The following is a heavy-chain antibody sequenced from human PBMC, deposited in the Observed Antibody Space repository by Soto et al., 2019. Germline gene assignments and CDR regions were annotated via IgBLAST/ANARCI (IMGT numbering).Heavy chain of an antibody. J-gene: IGHJ4*02. Sequence: EVQLLESWGGLVQPGGSLRLSCAGSGFTFRAYTMAWVRQAPGTGLEWVSGIDGRDGTYYAASVQGRFNISRDSSRNTLFLQMNSLRPDDTAVYYCAKTGPVTARIRFDYWGQGALVTVSS. CDR1: GFTFRAYT. CDR3: AKTGPVTARIRFDY. V-gene: IGHV3-23*01. CDR2: IDGRDGT. D-gene: IGHD2-21*02.